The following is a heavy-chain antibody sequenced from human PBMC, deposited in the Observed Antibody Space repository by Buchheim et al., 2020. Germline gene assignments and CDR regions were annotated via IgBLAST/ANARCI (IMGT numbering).Heavy chain of an antibody. J-gene: IGHJ4*02. V-gene: IGHV4-59*01. Sequence: QVQLQESGPGLVKPSETLSLTCTVSGGSISSYYWSWIRQPPGKGLEWIGYIYYSGSTNYNPSLKSRVTISVDTSKNQFSLKLSSVTAADTAVYYCARSKTYCSSTSCSRSLDYWGQGTL. CDR2: IYYSGST. CDR1: GGSISSYY. D-gene: IGHD2-2*01. CDR3: ARSKTYCSSTSCSRSLDY.